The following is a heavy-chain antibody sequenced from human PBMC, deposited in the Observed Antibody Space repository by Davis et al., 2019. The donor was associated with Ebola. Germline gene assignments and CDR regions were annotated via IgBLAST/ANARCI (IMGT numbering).Heavy chain of an antibody. CDR2: ISGCSGST. CDR3: ARDGDTAPDY. V-gene: IGHV1-18*01. Sequence: AASVKVSCKASGYTFTSYGVSWVRQAPGQGLEWMGWISGCSGSTNYAQKFQDRFIMTTDTSTTTAFMELRSLRSDDSAVYYCARDGDTAPDYWGQGTLVTVSS. D-gene: IGHD5-18*01. J-gene: IGHJ4*02. CDR1: GYTFTSYG.